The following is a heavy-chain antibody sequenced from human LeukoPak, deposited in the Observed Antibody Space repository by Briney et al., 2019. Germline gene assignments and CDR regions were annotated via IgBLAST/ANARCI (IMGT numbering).Heavy chain of an antibody. CDR3: ARGKKQWLLINNYFDY. D-gene: IGHD6-19*01. CDR1: GYTFTSYD. J-gene: IGHJ4*02. Sequence: GASVKVSCKASGYTFTSYDINWVRQATGQGLEWMGWMNPNSGNTGYAQKFQGRITMTRNTSISTAYMELSSLRSEDTAVYYCARGKKQWLLINNYFDYWGQGTLVTVSS. V-gene: IGHV1-8*02. CDR2: MNPNSGNT.